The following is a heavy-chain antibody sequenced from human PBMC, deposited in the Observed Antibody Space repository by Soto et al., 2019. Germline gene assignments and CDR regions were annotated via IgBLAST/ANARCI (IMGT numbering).Heavy chain of an antibody. D-gene: IGHD3-22*01. CDR2: VIPLFGAA. CDR1: GGTFSNYG. J-gene: IGHJ5*02. Sequence: ASVKVSCKASGGTFSNYGINWVRQAPGQGLEWMGGVIPLFGAANYAQKFQGRVTITADASTSMVYMQLSSLRSEDTAVYYCAREQHDPYDASGYYFNWFDPWGQGTLVTVSS. V-gene: IGHV1-69*13. CDR3: AREQHDPYDASGYYFNWFDP.